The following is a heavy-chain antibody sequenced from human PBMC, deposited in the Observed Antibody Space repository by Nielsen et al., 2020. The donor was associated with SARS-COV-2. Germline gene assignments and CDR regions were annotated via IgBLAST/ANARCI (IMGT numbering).Heavy chain of an antibody. J-gene: IGHJ3*02. D-gene: IGHD6-19*01. CDR3: ARSLRRQWLVRRAFEI. Sequence: SETLSLTCAVYGGSFSGYYWNWIRQPPGKGLEWIGEINHSGSTNYNPSLKSRVTISVDTSKNQFSLKLSSVTAADTAVYYCARSLRRQWLVRRAFEIWGQGTMVTVSS. CDR2: INHSGST. V-gene: IGHV4-34*01. CDR1: GGSFSGYY.